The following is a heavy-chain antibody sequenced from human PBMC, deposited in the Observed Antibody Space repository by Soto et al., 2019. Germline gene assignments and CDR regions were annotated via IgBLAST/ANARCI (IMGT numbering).Heavy chain of an antibody. D-gene: IGHD3-3*01. Sequence: ASVKVSCKASGYTFTSYAMHWVRQAPGQRLEWMGWINAGNGNTKYSQKFQGRVTITRDTSASTAYMELSSLRSEDTAVYYCARRGGTIDRSFEYWGQGTLVIVSS. CDR1: GYTFTSYA. CDR3: ARRGGTIDRSFEY. CDR2: INAGNGNT. J-gene: IGHJ4*02. V-gene: IGHV1-3*01.